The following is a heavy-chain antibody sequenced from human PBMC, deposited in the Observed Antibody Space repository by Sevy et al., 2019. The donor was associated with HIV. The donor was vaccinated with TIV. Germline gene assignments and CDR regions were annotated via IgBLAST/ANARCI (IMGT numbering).Heavy chain of an antibody. CDR3: ARDSNSGYYYYYAMDV. D-gene: IGHD1-26*01. CDR2: ISYDGINK. CDR1: GFIFSNYA. Sequence: GGSLRLSCAASGFIFSNYAMHWVRQAPGKGLEWAAVISYDGINKYYADSVKGRFTISRDNSKNTLYVQMNSLRAEDTAVYYCARDSNSGYYYYYAMDVWGQGTTVTVSS. V-gene: IGHV3-30-3*01. J-gene: IGHJ6*02.